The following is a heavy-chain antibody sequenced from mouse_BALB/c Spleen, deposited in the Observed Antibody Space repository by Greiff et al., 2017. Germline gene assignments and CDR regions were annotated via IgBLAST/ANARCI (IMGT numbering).Heavy chain of an antibody. J-gene: IGHJ2*01. D-gene: IGHD2-4*01. CDR3: ARDGDYDGFDY. Sequence: DVMLVESGGGLVQPGGSLKLSCAASGFTFSSYGMSWVRQTPGKRLELVATINSNGGSTYYPDSVKGRFTISRDNAKNTLYLQMSSLKSEDTAMYYCARDGDYDGFDYGGQDTTLTVSS. CDR1: GFTFSSYG. V-gene: IGHV5-6-3*01. CDR2: INSNGGST.